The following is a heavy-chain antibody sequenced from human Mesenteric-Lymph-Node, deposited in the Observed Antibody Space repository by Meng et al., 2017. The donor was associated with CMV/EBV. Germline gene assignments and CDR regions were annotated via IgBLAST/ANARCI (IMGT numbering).Heavy chain of an antibody. CDR1: GYNFADYW. V-gene: IGHV5-51*01. J-gene: IGHJ4*02. D-gene: IGHD3/OR15-3a*01. Sequence: GGSLRLSCKGSGYNFADYWIGWVRQMPGKGLEWMGLIYPGDWDTKYNPSFQGQVSISVDKSINTAYLQWSSLKASDTAIYYCARQHYDFWTGSYTGNSYFDYWGQGTLVTVSS. CDR3: ARQHYDFWTGSYTGNSYFDY. CDR2: IYPGDWDT.